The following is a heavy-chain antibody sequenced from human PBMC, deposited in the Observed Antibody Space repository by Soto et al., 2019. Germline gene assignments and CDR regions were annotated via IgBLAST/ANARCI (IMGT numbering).Heavy chain of an antibody. CDR2: IGRSGGDA. CDR3: ADPPTSDY. V-gene: IGHV3-23*01. J-gene: IGHJ4*02. CDR1: GFTFSSFA. Sequence: PGGSLRLSCAASGFTFSSFAMSWVRQAPGKGLEWVSAIGRSGGDAYYADSVKGRFTISRNNSKNTPYLQMNSLRADDTAIYYCADPPTSDYWGQGTLVTVSS.